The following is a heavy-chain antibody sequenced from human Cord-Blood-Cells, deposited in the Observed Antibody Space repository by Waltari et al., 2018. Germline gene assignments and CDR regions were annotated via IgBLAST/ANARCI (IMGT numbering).Heavy chain of an antibody. CDR2: IYSGGST. CDR1: GFTVSSNY. CDR3: ARARGYCSSTSCYPFDY. Sequence: EVQLVESGGGLVQPGGSLRLSCAASGFTVSSNYMSWVRQAPGKGLEWVSVIYSGGSTYSADSVKGRFTISRDNSKNTLYLQMNSLRAEDTAVYYCARARGYCSSTSCYPFDYWGQGTLVTVSS. J-gene: IGHJ4*02. V-gene: IGHV3-66*01. D-gene: IGHD2-2*01.